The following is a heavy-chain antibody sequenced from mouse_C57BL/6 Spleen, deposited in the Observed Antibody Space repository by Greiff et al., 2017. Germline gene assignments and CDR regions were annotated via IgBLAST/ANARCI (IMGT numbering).Heavy chain of an antibody. D-gene: IGHD1-1*01. V-gene: IGHV5-17*01. CDR1: GFTFSDYG. CDR3: ARHYGSSYAFAY. Sequence: EVQLQQSGGGLVKPGGSLKLSCAASGFTFSDYGMHWVRQAPEKGLEWVAYISSGSSTIYYADTVKGRFTISRDNAKNTLFLQMTSLRSEDTAMYYCARHYGSSYAFAYWGQGTLVTVSA. J-gene: IGHJ3*01. CDR2: ISSGSSTI.